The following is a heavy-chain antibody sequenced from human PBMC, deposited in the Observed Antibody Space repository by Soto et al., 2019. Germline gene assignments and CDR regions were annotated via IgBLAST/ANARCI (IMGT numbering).Heavy chain of an antibody. V-gene: IGHV1-2*02. CDR2: INPNSGGT. CDR1: GYTFTGYY. Sequence: GASVKVSCKASGYTFTGYYMHCVRQAPGQGLEWMGWINPNSGGTNYAQKFQGRVTMTRDTSISTAYMELSRLRSDDTAVYYCARDYDILTGYNYFDYWGQGTLVTVS. D-gene: IGHD3-9*01. J-gene: IGHJ4*02. CDR3: ARDYDILTGYNYFDY.